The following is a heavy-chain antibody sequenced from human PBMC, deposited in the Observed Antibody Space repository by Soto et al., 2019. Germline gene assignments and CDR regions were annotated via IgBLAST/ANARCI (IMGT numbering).Heavy chain of an antibody. CDR2: INHNGAS. Sequence: QVHLQQWGAGLLKPSETLSLTCGVYGGSFGTSYWAWIRQSPEKGLEWMGEINHNGASNYNPSLKRRVTISLDMSENQFSLKLTPVAAADTAVYYCARVTRFPDAFDIWGQGTPVIVSS. J-gene: IGHJ3*02. V-gene: IGHV4-34*01. CDR3: ARVTRFPDAFDI. CDR1: GGSFGTSY.